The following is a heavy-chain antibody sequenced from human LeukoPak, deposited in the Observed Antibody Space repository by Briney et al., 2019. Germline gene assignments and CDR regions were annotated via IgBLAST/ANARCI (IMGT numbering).Heavy chain of an antibody. Sequence: GGSLRLSCAASGFTFSSYEMNWVRQAPGKGLEWVSYISSSGSTIYYADSVKGRFTISRDNAKNSLYLQMNSLRAEDTAVYYCATEAITAAGRDYFDYWGQGTLVTVSS. D-gene: IGHD6-13*01. CDR2: ISSSGSTI. J-gene: IGHJ4*02. V-gene: IGHV3-48*03. CDR1: GFTFSSYE. CDR3: ATEAITAAGRDYFDY.